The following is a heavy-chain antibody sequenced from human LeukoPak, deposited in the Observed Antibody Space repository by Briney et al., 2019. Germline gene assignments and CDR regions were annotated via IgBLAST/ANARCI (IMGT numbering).Heavy chain of an antibody. CDR2: ISSSGSYI. Sequence: GGSLRLSCTASGFTFSLYRITWVRQTPGRGLEWVSSISSSGSYIYYADSVKGRFTVSRDNAKNSLSLQMNSLRAEDTAVYYCARGGHDGTYYLSYWGQGTLVTVSS. J-gene: IGHJ4*02. CDR3: ARGGHDGTYYLSY. D-gene: IGHD1-26*01. CDR1: GFTFSLYR. V-gene: IGHV3-21*01.